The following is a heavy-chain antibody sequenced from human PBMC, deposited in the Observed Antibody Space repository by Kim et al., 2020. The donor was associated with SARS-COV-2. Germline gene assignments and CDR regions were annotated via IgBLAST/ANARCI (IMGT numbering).Heavy chain of an antibody. J-gene: IGHJ4*02. D-gene: IGHD6-13*01. Sequence: SETLSLTCTVSGGSISSYYWSWIRQPPGKGLEWIGYIYYSGSTNYNPSLKSRVTISVDTSKNQFSLKLSSVTAADTAVYYWARGGGQQLVPFFDYWGQGTLVTVSS. CDR2: IYYSGST. CDR3: ARGGGQQLVPFFDY. V-gene: IGHV4-59*13. CDR1: GGSISSYY.